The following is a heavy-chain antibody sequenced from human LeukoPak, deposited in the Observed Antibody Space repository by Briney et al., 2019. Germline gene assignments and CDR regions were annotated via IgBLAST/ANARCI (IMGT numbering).Heavy chain of an antibody. D-gene: IGHD6-13*01. V-gene: IGHV3-23*01. CDR2: ISGSGGST. Sequence: GRSLRLSCAASGFTFSSYAMSWVRQARAKGLEWVSAISGSGGSTYYADSVEGRFTISGDNSKNTLYLQMNSLRGEDTAVYYCAKGGAGGSSSRGEWGYFDYWGQGTLVTVSS. J-gene: IGHJ4*02. CDR1: GFTFSSYA. CDR3: AKGGAGGSSSRGEWGYFDY.